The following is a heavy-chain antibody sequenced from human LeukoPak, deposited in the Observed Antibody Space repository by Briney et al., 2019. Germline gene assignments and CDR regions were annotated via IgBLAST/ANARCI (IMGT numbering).Heavy chain of an antibody. D-gene: IGHD3-10*01. CDR2: IYSGGSP. V-gene: IGHV4-4*07. Sequence: SETLSLTCSVSGGSVRNYFWSWIRQPAGKGLEWIGRIYSGGSPDYNPSLKSRVTMSVDTSKNQVSLKLTSVTAADTAIYYCASSGFGKSDYWGQGTLVTASS. CDR1: GGSVRNYF. J-gene: IGHJ4*02. CDR3: ASSGFGKSDY.